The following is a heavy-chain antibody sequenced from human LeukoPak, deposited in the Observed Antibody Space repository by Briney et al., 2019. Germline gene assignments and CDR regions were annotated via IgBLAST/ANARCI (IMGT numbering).Heavy chain of an antibody. CDR1: GFTFSDYA. V-gene: IGHV3-30*04. D-gene: IGHD5-12*01. CDR2: VSSDGSKE. J-gene: IGHJ3*02. CDR3: ARGGYSSYDFIVFAFDI. Sequence: GGSLRLSCAASGFTFSDYAVHWVRQAPGKELEWMAIVSSDGSKENHADSVKGRFTISRDNSKNTLYLHMNSLRVEDTAVYYCARGGYSSYDFIVFAFDIWGQGTMVTVSS.